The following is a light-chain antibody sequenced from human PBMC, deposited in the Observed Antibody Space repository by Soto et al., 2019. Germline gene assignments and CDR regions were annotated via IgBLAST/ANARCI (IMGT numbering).Light chain of an antibody. CDR1: QSVTNSF. Sequence: ESVVAQSPGTLSLSPGERATLSCRASQSVTNSFLAWYQQKPGQAPRLLIYGASRRATGIPDRFTGSGSGTGFTLTFSRLEPEVFAVYSCQLYVSSPWAFGQGTKVEF. J-gene: IGKJ1*01. CDR3: QLYVSSPWA. CDR2: GAS. V-gene: IGKV3-20*01.